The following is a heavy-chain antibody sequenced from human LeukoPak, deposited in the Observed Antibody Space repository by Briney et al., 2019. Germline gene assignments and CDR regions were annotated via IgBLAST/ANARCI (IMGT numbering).Heavy chain of an antibody. Sequence: PGGSLRLSCAASGFTFSDYWMSWVRQAPGKGLEWVANIRQDGSEKYYVDSVKGRFTISRDNAENSLYLQMNSLRAEDTAVYYCARRAYYFDYWGQGTLVTVSS. CDR3: ARRAYYFDY. CDR2: IRQDGSEK. V-gene: IGHV3-7*01. CDR1: GFTFSDYW. J-gene: IGHJ4*02.